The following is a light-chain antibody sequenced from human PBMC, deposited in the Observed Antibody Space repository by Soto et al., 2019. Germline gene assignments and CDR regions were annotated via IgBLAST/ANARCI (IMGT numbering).Light chain of an antibody. J-gene: IGKJ1*01. CDR2: GAS. CDR3: QQYNNWPLT. CDR1: QSVSSN. V-gene: IGKV3-15*01. Sequence: EIAMTQSPATLSVSPGERVTHACRASQSVSSNIAWYQQKPGQAPRLLIYGASTRATGIPARFSGSGSGTEFTLTISSLQSEDFAVYYCQQYNNWPLTFGQGTKVEIK.